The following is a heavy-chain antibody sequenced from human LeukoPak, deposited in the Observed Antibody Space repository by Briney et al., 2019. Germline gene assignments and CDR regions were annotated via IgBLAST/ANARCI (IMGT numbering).Heavy chain of an antibody. Sequence: ASVKVSCKASGYTFTSYAMNWVRQAPGQGLEWMGWISAYNGNTNYAQKLQGRVTMTTDTSTSTAYMELRSLRSDDTAVYYCARLDCSSTSCYTVRGYYYYYMDVWGKGTTVTVSS. CDR3: ARLDCSSTSCYTVRGYYYYYMDV. D-gene: IGHD2-2*02. J-gene: IGHJ6*03. V-gene: IGHV1-18*01. CDR1: GYTFTSYA. CDR2: ISAYNGNT.